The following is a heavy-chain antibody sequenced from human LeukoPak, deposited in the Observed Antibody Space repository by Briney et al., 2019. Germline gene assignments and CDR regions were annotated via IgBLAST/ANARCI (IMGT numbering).Heavy chain of an antibody. V-gene: IGHV3-21*01. Sequence: PGRSLRLSCAASGFTFSSYAMHWVRQAPGKGLEWVSSISSSSSYIYYADSVKGRFTISRDNAKNSLYLQMNSLRAEDTAVYYCARGLIAAAGTYLDYWGQGTLVTVSS. D-gene: IGHD6-13*01. J-gene: IGHJ4*02. CDR2: ISSSSSYI. CDR1: GFTFSSYA. CDR3: ARGLIAAAGTYLDY.